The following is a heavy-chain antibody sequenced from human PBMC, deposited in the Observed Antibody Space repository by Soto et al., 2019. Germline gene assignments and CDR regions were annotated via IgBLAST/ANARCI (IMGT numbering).Heavy chain of an antibody. CDR2: ISWNSGTI. V-gene: IGHV3-9*01. D-gene: IGHD6-19*01. J-gene: IGHJ4*02. CDR1: GFTFDDYA. Sequence: EVQLVESGGGLVQPGRSLRLSCVASGFTFDDYAMEWVRQVPGKGLEWVSGISWNSGTIAYADSVKGRFTVSRDNTEKSLYLEMNSLRPEDTALYYCAKDRKGSSGWYDLDYWGQGTLVTVSS. CDR3: AKDRKGSSGWYDLDY.